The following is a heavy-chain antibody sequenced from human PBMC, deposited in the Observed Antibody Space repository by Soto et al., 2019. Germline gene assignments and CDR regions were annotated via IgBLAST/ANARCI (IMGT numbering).Heavy chain of an antibody. CDR2: ITAYNGNT. CDR3: ARGGVGSTSGWFDP. CDR1: GYIFTSYG. V-gene: IGHV1-18*01. D-gene: IGHD1-26*01. J-gene: IGHJ5*02. Sequence: QVQLVQSGAEVKKPGASVKVSCKASGYIFTSYGISWVRQAPGQGLEWMGWITAYNGNTNYAQSLQGRVTVTADTSTTTAYMERRSLRSDHTAVYYCARGGVGSTSGWFDPWGQGTLVTVSS.